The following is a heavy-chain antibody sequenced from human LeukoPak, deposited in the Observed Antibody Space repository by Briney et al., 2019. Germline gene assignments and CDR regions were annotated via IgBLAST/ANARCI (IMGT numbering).Heavy chain of an antibody. CDR1: GYTFTSYG. Sequence: ASVKVSCKASGYTFTSYGIGWVRQAPGQGLEWMGWISAYNGNTNYAQKLQGRVTMTTDTSTSTAYMELRSLRSDDTAVYYCVLSRMRELMIDYWGQGTLVTVSS. CDR3: VLSRMRELMIDY. D-gene: IGHD1-26*01. J-gene: IGHJ4*02. CDR2: ISAYNGNT. V-gene: IGHV1-18*01.